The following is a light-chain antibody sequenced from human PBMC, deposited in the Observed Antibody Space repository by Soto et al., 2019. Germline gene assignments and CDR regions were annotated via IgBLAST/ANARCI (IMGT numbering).Light chain of an antibody. CDR3: SSYAGNNNYVI. Sequence: QSVLTQPPSTSGSPGQSVAISCTGTSGDVGGYNYVSWYQQHPGKDPKLMIYEVSIRPSGVPDRFSGSKSGNTASLTVSGLQSDDEADYYCSSYAGNNNYVIFGGGTKLTVL. J-gene: IGLJ2*01. V-gene: IGLV2-8*01. CDR1: SGDVGGYNY. CDR2: EVS.